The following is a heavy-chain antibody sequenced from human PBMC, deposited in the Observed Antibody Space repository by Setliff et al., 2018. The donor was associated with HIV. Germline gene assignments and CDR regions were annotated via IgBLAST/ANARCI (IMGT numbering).Heavy chain of an antibody. Sequence: CAVYGGSFSEYYWSWIRQSPGKGLEWIGEINHSGSTHYNPPLKSRATISVDTSKNQFSLRLNSVTAADTAVYYCARGATLLPGYSDRWEYFYMDVWGKGTTVTVSS. J-gene: IGHJ6*03. CDR1: GGSFSEYY. V-gene: IGHV4-34*01. CDR3: ARGATLLPGYSDRWEYFYMDV. D-gene: IGHD5-12*01. CDR2: INHSGST.